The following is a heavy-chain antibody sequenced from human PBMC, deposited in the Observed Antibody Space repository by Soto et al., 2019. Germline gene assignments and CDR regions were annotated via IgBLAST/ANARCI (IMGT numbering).Heavy chain of an antibody. CDR1: GFSFSSYA. V-gene: IGHV3-7*05. CDR3: ARDRFSSS. J-gene: IGHJ4*02. D-gene: IGHD6-13*01. CDR2: INEDGSEK. Sequence: PGGSLRLSCAASGFSFSSYAMSWVRQAPGKGLEWVSDINEDGSEKYYVDSVKGRLTISRDNAKNSLNLIMNSLRAEDTAVYYCARDRFSSSWGQGTLVTVSS.